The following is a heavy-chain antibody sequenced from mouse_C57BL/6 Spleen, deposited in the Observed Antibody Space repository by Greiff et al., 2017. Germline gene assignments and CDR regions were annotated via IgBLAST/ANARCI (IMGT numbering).Heavy chain of an antibody. V-gene: IGHV5-9-1*02. J-gene: IGHJ3*01. CDR1: GFTFSSYA. D-gene: IGHD1-1*02. Sequence: EVQRVESGEGLVKPGGSLKLSCAASGFTFSSYAMSWVRQTPEKRLEWVAYISSGGDYIYYADTVKGRFTISRDNARNTLYLQMSSLKSEDTAMYYCTRGGGGRAWFAYWGQGTLVTVSA. CDR2: ISSGGDYI. CDR3: TRGGGGRAWFAY.